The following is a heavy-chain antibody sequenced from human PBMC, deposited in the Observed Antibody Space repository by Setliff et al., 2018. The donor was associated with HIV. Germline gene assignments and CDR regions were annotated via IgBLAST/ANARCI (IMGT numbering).Heavy chain of an antibody. CDR1: GYMFTGYY. Sequence: ASVKVSCKASGYMFTGYYIHWVRQAPGQGLEWMGWINPYNGGTKYEEKFKGRVTMTRDTSSTTAYMELSGLRSDDTAVYYCARVVAVFHDAFDIWGQGTMVTVSS. CDR3: ARVVAVFHDAFDI. CDR2: INPYNGGT. V-gene: IGHV1-2*02. J-gene: IGHJ3*02.